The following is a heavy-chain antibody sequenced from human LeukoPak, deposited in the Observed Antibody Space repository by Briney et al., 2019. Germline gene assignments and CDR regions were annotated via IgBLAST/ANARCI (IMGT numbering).Heavy chain of an antibody. CDR2: IYTSGST. CDR3: ARELEGVYSSSWYPMDV. D-gene: IGHD6-13*01. J-gene: IGHJ6*03. Sequence: PSQTLSLTCTVSGGSISSGSYYWSWIRQPAGKGLEWIGRIYTSGSTNYNPSLKSRVTISVDTSKNQFSLKLSSVTAADTAVYYCARELEGVYSSSWYPMDVWGKGTTVTVSS. CDR1: GGSISSGSYY. V-gene: IGHV4-61*02.